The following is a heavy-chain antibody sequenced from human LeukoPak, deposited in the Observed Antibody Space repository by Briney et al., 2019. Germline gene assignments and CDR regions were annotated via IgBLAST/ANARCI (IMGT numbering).Heavy chain of an antibody. CDR1: GGTFSSYA. Sequence: ASVKVSCKASGGTFSSYAISWVRQAPGQGLEWMGRIIPILGIANYAQKFQGRVTITADKSTSTAYMELSSLRSEDTAVYYCASRDGCEYYFDYWGQGTLVTVSS. CDR2: IIPILGIA. V-gene: IGHV1-69*04. CDR3: ASRDGCEYYFDY. J-gene: IGHJ4*02. D-gene: IGHD5-24*01.